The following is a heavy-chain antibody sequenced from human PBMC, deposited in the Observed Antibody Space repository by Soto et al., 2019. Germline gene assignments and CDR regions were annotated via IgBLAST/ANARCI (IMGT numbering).Heavy chain of an antibody. CDR1: GFTFSSYA. Sequence: GGSLRLSCAASGFTFSSYAMSWVRHAPGKGLEWVSAISGSGGSTYYADSVKGRFTISRDNSKNTLYLQMNSLRAEDTAVYYCAKQIGGSRTPAAFDIWGQGTMVTVSS. D-gene: IGHD2-15*01. CDR3: AKQIGGSRTPAAFDI. CDR2: ISGSGGST. V-gene: IGHV3-23*01. J-gene: IGHJ3*02.